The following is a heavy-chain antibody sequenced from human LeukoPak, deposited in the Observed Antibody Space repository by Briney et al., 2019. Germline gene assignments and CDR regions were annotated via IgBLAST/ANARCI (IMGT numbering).Heavy chain of an antibody. CDR3: ARGPVAGTEGWFDP. J-gene: IGHJ5*02. CDR2: IYYSGST. V-gene: IGHV4-61*01. Sequence: PSETVSLTCTVSGGSVSSGSYYWTWIRQPPGKGLEWIGYIYYSGSTNYNPSLKSRVTISGDTSKNQFSLKVSSVTAADTAVYYCARGPVAGTEGWFDPWGQGALVTVSS. CDR1: GGSVSSGSYY. D-gene: IGHD6-19*01.